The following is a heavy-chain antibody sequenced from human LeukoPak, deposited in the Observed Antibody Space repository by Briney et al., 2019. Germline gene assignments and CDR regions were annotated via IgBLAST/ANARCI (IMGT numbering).Heavy chain of an antibody. V-gene: IGHV4-59*02. D-gene: IGHD3-10*01. CDR3: AKSNGYGLVDI. Sequence: PSETLSLTCTVSGGSVTDYYWSWIRQSPGKGVEWIGYIYYTGTSYNPSLKSRVTISADTSKNQFSLKLNSVTAADTAVYYCAKSNGYGLVDIWGQGTMVTVSS. CDR2: IYYTGT. CDR1: GGSVTDYY. J-gene: IGHJ3*02.